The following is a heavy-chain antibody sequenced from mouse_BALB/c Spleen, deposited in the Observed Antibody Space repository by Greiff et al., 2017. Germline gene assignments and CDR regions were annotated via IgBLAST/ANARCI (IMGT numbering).Heavy chain of an antibody. V-gene: IGHV1-15*01. CDR3: TRCLWLRRFDY. J-gene: IGHJ2*01. CDR2: IDPETGGT. Sequence: VQLKESGAELVRPGASVTLSCKASGYTFTDYEMHWVKQTPVHGLEWIGAIDPETGGTAYNQKFKGKATLTADKSSSTAYMELRSLTSEDSAVYYCTRCLWLRRFDYWGQGTTLTVSS. D-gene: IGHD2-2*01. CDR1: GYTFTDYE.